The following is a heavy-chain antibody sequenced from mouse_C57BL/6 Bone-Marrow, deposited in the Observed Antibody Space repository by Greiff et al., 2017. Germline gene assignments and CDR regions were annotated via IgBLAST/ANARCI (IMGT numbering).Heavy chain of an antibody. D-gene: IGHD1-1*01. J-gene: IGHJ1*03. CDR2: LDPSDSYT. V-gene: IGHV1-69*01. CDR3: ARNGSRSWYCDV. CDR1: GYTFTSYW. Sequence: QVQLQQPGAELVLPGASVKLSCKASGYTFTSYWMHWVKQRPGPGLEWIGELDPSDSYTNYTQQFQGKSTLTVDKSSSTAYLQQSSLTSEDSAIYYCARNGSRSWYCDVWGTGTTVTVAA.